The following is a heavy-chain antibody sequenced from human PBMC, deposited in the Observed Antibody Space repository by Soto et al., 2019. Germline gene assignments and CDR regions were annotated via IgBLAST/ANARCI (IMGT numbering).Heavy chain of an antibody. J-gene: IGHJ6*02. D-gene: IGHD2-15*01. CDR3: AKDWLLPAYYYYYGMDV. CDR2: ISYDGSNK. V-gene: IGHV3-30*18. CDR1: GFTFSSYG. Sequence: GGSLRLSCAASGFTFSSYGMHWVRQAPGKGLEWVAVISYDGSNKYYADSVKGRFTISRDNSKNTLYLQMNSLRAEDTAVYYCAKDWLLPAYYYYYGMDVWGQGTTVTVSS.